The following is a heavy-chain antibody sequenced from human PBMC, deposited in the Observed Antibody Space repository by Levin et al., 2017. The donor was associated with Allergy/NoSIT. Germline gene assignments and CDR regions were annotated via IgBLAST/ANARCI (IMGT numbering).Heavy chain of an antibody. V-gene: IGHV4-34*01. CDR1: GGSFSGYY. CDR3: ARDRVRGPDY. Sequence: SETLSLTCAVYGGSFSGYYWSWIRQPPGKGLEWIGEINHSGSTNYNPSLKSRVTISVDTSKNQFSLKLSSVTAADTAVYYCARDRVRGPDYWGQGTLVTVSS. D-gene: IGHD4-17*01. J-gene: IGHJ4*02. CDR2: INHSGST.